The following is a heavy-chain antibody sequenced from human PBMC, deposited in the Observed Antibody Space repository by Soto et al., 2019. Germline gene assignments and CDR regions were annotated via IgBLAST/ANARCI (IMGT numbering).Heavy chain of an antibody. J-gene: IGHJ4*02. Sequence: EMQLVESGGGLVQPGGSLRLSCAASGFTFSSYSMNWVRQAPGKGLEWVSYISSSSRSIQYADSVKGRFTVSRDNVKNSLKLQMNRLRDEDTAVYYCARDGSSGWNYFDYWGQGILVTVSS. V-gene: IGHV3-48*02. CDR3: ARDGSSGWNYFDY. D-gene: IGHD6-19*01. CDR2: ISSSSRSI. CDR1: GFTFSSYS.